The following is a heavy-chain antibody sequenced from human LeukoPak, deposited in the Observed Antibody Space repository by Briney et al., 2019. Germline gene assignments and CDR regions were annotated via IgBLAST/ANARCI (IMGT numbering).Heavy chain of an antibody. CDR3: ARGQGTYYFDY. V-gene: IGHV3-48*01. J-gene: IGHJ4*02. CDR1: GFLFNTYP. Sequence: GGSLRLSCAASGFLFNTYPMNWVRQAPGKGPEWVSNIRDSGSDMSYADSVKGRFTISRDNAKNSLYLQMDSLRAEDTAVYYCARGQGTYYFDYWGQGTLVTVSS. CDR2: IRDSGSDM. D-gene: IGHD3-10*01.